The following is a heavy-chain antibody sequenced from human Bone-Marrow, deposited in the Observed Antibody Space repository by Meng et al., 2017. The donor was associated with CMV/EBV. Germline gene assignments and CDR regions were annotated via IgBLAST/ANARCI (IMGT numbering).Heavy chain of an antibody. CDR1: GYTFTGYY. J-gene: IGHJ6*02. CDR3: AGCGGGYNYGMDV. D-gene: IGHD3-10*01. CDR2: INPNSGGT. V-gene: IGHV1-2*02. Sequence: ASVKVSCKASGYTFTGYYMHWVRQAPGQGLEWMGWINPNSGGTNYAQKFQGRVTMTRDTSISTAYMELSRLRSDDTAVYYWAGCGGGYNYGMDVWGQGTTVTVSS.